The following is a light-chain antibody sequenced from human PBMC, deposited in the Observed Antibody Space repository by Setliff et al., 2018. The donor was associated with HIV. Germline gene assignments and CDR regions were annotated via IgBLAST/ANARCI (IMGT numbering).Light chain of an antibody. Sequence: SYELTQRPSVSVAPGKTARITCGGDNIGIKSVHWYQQKPGQAPVVVMYYDHDRPSWIPERFSGSNSGNTATLTISRVEVGDEADYSCQVWDSSSDHYVFGSGTKVTVL. CDR3: QVWDSSSDHYV. V-gene: IGLV3-21*04. J-gene: IGLJ1*01. CDR1: NIGIKS. CDR2: YDH.